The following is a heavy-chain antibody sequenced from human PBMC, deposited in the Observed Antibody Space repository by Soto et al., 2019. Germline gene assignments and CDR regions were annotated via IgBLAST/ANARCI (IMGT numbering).Heavy chain of an antibody. V-gene: IGHV4-39*07. CDR3: ARAEYYYGSGSVYYFDY. CDR1: GGSISSSSYY. Sequence: SETLSLTCTVSGGSISSSSYYWGWIRQPPGKGLEWIGSIYYSGSTNYNPSLKSRVTISVDTSKNQFSLKLSSVTAADTAVYYCARAEYYYGSGSVYYFDYWGQGTLVTVSS. J-gene: IGHJ4*02. D-gene: IGHD3-10*01. CDR2: IYYSGST.